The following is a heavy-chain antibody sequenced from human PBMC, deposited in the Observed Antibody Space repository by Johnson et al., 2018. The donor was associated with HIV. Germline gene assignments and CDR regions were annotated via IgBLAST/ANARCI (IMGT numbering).Heavy chain of an antibody. CDR3: TTDWYSSSWYVALDAFDI. CDR1: GLTFSNAW. D-gene: IGHD6-13*01. V-gene: IGHV3-15*01. CDR2: IKSKTDGGTT. J-gene: IGHJ3*02. Sequence: MLLVESGGGLVKPGGSLRLSCAASGLTFSNAWMSWVRQAPGKGLEWVGRIKSKTDGGTTDYAAPVKGRFTISRDDSKNTLYLQMNSLKTEDTALYYCTTDWYSSSWYVALDAFDIWGQGTMVTVSS.